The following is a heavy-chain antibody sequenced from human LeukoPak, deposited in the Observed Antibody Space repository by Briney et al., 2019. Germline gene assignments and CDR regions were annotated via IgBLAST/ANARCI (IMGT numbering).Heavy chain of an antibody. CDR1: GYTFISYG. Sequence: GASVKVSCKASGYTFISYGISWVRQAPGQGLEWMGWISTHNGYTKYAQKFQGRVTMTTDTSMSTAYMELRSLRSDDTAVYYCARRRGVAGVNWFDPWGQGTLVTVSS. V-gene: IGHV1-18*01. J-gene: IGHJ5*02. D-gene: IGHD6-19*01. CDR3: ARRRGVAGVNWFDP. CDR2: ISTHNGYT.